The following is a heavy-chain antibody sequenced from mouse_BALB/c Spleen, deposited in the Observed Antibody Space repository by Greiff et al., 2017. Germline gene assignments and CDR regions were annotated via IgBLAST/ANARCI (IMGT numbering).Heavy chain of an antibody. CDR3: ARHGGGDGYPYYFDY. J-gene: IGHJ2*01. V-gene: IGHV5-6*01. D-gene: IGHD2-3*01. Sequence: EVQLVESGGDLVKPGGSLKLSCAASGFTFSSYGMSWVRQTPDKRLEWVATISSGGSYTYYPDSVKGRFTISRDNAKNTLYLQMSSLKSEDTAMYYCARHGGGDGYPYYFDYWGQGTTLTVSS. CDR1: GFTFSSYG. CDR2: ISSGGSYT.